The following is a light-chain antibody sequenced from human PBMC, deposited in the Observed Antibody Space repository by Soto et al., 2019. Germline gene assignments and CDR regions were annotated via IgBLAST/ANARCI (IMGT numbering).Light chain of an antibody. CDR3: QQYYNWPPT. CDR1: QGVSSN. Sequence: EIVMTQSPATLSVSPGERATLSCRASQGVSSNLAWYQQKPGQAPRLLIYGASTRATGIPARFSGSGSGTEFTLTISSLQSEDLAVYYCQQYYNWPPTFGQGTKVEIK. CDR2: GAS. J-gene: IGKJ1*01. V-gene: IGKV3-15*01.